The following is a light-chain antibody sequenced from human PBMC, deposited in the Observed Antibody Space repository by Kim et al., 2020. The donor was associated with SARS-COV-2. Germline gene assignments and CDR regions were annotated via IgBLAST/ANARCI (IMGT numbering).Light chain of an antibody. V-gene: IGLV2-11*03. CDR1: SSDVGGYSY. J-gene: IGLJ3*02. CDR3: GSYGGNYTWV. CDR2: DVN. Sequence: GQSGTLSCNGTSSDVGGYSYVSWYQQHPVKAPTLMIYDVNKRPSGVPHRFSGSKSDNTASLPISGLQAEDEADYYCGSYGGNYTWVFGGGTQLTVL.